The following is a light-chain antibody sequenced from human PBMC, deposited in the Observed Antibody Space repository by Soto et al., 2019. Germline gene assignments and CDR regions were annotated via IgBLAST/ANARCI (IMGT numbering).Light chain of an antibody. CDR3: QVWDSSSDWV. J-gene: IGLJ3*02. CDR1: DMGTKS. Sequence: SYVLTQPPSVSVAPGQTARITCEGNDMGTKSVSWFQQKAGQAPVLVVYDDSDRPSGIPERFSGSDSGNTATLTISRVEAGDEADYYCQVWDSSSDWVFGGGTKRTVL. V-gene: IGLV3-21*02. CDR2: DDS.